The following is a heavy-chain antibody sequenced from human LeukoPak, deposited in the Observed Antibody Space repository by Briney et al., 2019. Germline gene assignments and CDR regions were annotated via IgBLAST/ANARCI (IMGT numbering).Heavy chain of an antibody. J-gene: IGHJ3*02. D-gene: IGHD4-11*01. Sequence: PGGSLRLSCAASGFTISSHSLNWVRQAPGKGLEWVSSISSSSSYIYYTDSVKGRFSISRDNARNSLFLQMNSLRAEDTAVYYCVRGYSNYGYVFDIWGQGTMVTVSS. CDR3: VRGYSNYGYVFDI. V-gene: IGHV3-21*01. CDR1: GFTISSHS. CDR2: ISSSSSYI.